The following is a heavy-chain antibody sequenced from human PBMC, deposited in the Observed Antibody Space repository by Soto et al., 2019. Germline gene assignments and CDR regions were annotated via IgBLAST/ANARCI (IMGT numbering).Heavy chain of an antibody. CDR3: ASYLYSSSWEKGFDY. V-gene: IGHV4-59*01. CDR2: IYYSGST. CDR1: GGSISSYY. Sequence: SETMSLTCTVSGGSISSYYWSWIRPPPGKGLEWIGYIYYSGSTNYNPSLKSRVTISVDTSKNQFSLKLSSVTAADTAVYYCASYLYSSSWEKGFDYWGQGTLVTVSS. D-gene: IGHD6-13*01. J-gene: IGHJ4*02.